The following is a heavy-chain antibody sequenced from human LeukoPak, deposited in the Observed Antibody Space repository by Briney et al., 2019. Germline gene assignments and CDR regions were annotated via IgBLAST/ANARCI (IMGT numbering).Heavy chain of an antibody. D-gene: IGHD2-2*02. Sequence: PGGSLRLSCAASGFTFSSYVITWVRQAPGKGREWVSAISDTGRSIYYADSVKGRFTISRDNSQNTVYLQMNSLRAEDTAVYYCAKLGEVGGMSCYTNWGQGTLVTVSS. CDR2: ISDTGRSI. V-gene: IGHV3-23*01. CDR3: AKLGEVGGMSCYTN. CDR1: GFTFSSYV. J-gene: IGHJ4*02.